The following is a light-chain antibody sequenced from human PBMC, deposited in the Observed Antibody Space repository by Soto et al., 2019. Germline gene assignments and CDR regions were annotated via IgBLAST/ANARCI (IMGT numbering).Light chain of an antibody. Sequence: ETVLTQSPGTLSLSPGERATLSCRASQSVSSYLAWYQQQPGQAPRLLIYDAPNKATGIPARFSGSGSGTDFTLTISSLDPQDFAVYYCQQRSNWPGTFGQGTKVDIE. CDR3: QQRSNWPGT. CDR1: QSVSSY. V-gene: IGKV3-11*01. CDR2: DAP. J-gene: IGKJ1*01.